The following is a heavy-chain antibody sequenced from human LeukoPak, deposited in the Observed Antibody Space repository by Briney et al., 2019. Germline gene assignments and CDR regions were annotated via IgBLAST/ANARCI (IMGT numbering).Heavy chain of an antibody. V-gene: IGHV4-4*07. Sequence: SETLSLTCTVSGGSIGSYYWSWIRQPAGKGLEWIGRIYTSGSTNYNPSLKSRVTMSVDTSKNQFSLKLSSVTAADTAVYYCARGRGAAGRNWFDPWGQGTLVTVSS. CDR3: ARGRGAAGRNWFDP. CDR1: GGSIGSYY. J-gene: IGHJ5*02. CDR2: IYTSGST. D-gene: IGHD6-13*01.